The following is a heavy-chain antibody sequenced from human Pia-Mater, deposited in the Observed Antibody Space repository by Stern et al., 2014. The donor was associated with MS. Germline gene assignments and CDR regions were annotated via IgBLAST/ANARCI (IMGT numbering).Heavy chain of an antibody. J-gene: IGHJ4*02. CDR2: IRSKTDGGRT. Sequence: VQLVESGGGLVKPGGSLRLCCAASGFTFNNAWMSWVRQAPGKGLEWLGGIRSKTDGGRTDYAAPLKGRFTISRDDSNNTLYLQMNSLKTEDTAVYYCTTLSGSFKLDYWGQGTLVTVSS. V-gene: IGHV3-15*01. CDR3: TTLSGSFKLDY. D-gene: IGHD1-26*01. CDR1: GFTFNNAW.